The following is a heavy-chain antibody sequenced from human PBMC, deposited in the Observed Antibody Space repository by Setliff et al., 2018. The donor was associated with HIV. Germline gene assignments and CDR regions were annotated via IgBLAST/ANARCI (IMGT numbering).Heavy chain of an antibody. J-gene: IGHJ4*02. Sequence: KASETLSLTCTVSGGSISSGTYFWSWIRQPAGKGLGWIGHIHTSGNANYNPSLNSRVTISVDTSKNHFSLKLSSVTAADTAVYYCARSLLPSITVAGTIGYWGQGSLVTVPS. CDR1: GGSISSGTYF. CDR3: ARSLLPSITVAGTIGY. CDR2: IHTSGNA. V-gene: IGHV4-61*09. D-gene: IGHD6-19*01.